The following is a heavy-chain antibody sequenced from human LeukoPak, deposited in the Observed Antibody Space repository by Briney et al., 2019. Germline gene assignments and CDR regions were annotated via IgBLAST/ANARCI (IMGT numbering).Heavy chain of an antibody. CDR1: GGTFSSYA. Sequence: ASVKVSCKASGGTFSSYAISWVRQAPGQGLEWMGRIIPILGIANYAQKFQGRVTITADKSTSTAYMELSSLRSEGTAVYYCARSGGLVTTLDYWGQGTLVTVSS. CDR2: IIPILGIA. J-gene: IGHJ4*02. CDR3: ARSGGLVTTLDY. V-gene: IGHV1-69*04. D-gene: IGHD3/OR15-3a*01.